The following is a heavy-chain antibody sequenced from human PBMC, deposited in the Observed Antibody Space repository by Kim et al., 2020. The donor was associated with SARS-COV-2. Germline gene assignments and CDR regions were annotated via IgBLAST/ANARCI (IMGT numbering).Heavy chain of an antibody. CDR1: GYTFTSYG. J-gene: IGHJ6*02. CDR2: ISAYNGNT. Sequence: ASVKVSCKASGYTFTSYGISWVRQAPGQGLEWMGWISAYNGNTNYAQKLQGRVTMTTDTSTSTVYMELRSLRSDDTAVYYCARGARIYYYGMDVWGQGTTVTVSS. V-gene: IGHV1-18*01. CDR3: ARGARIYYYGMDV.